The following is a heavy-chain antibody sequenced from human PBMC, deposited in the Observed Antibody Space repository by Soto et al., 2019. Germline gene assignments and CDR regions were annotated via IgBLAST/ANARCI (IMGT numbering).Heavy chain of an antibody. CDR3: ARVNIVATNYYYYYYMDV. D-gene: IGHD5-12*01. Sequence: PGGSLRLSCVASGFTVSGYYMHWVRQAPGKGLVWVSRINSDGSSTSYADSVKGRFTISRDNAKNTLYLQMNSLRAEDTAVYYCARVNIVATNYYYYYYMDVWGKGTTVTVSS. CDR2: INSDGSST. CDR1: GFTVSGYY. J-gene: IGHJ6*03. V-gene: IGHV3-74*01.